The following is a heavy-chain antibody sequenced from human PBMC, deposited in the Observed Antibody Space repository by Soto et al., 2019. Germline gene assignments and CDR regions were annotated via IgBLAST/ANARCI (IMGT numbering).Heavy chain of an antibody. CDR2: ISAYNGNT. D-gene: IGHD2-15*01. CDR1: GYTFTSYG. CDR3: AILLIVVVVAATKAFDY. Sequence: ASVKVSCKASGYTFTSYGISWVRQAPGQGLEWMGWISAYNGNTNYAQKLQGRVTMTTDTSASTAYMELRSLRSDDTAVYYCAILLIVVVVAATKAFDYWGQGTLVTVSS. V-gene: IGHV1-18*01. J-gene: IGHJ4*02.